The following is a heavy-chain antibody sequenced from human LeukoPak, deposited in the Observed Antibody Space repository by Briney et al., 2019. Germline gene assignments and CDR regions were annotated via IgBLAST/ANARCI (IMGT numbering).Heavy chain of an antibody. V-gene: IGHV4-34*01. Sequence: SETLSLTCAVYGGSFSGYYWSWIRQPPGKGLEWIGEINHSGSTNYNPSLKSRVTMSVDTSKNQFSLKLSSVTAADTAVYYCARGGCSGGSCYEDAFDIWGQGTMVTVSS. CDR3: ARGGCSGGSCYEDAFDI. J-gene: IGHJ3*02. CDR1: GGSFSGYY. D-gene: IGHD2-15*01. CDR2: INHSGST.